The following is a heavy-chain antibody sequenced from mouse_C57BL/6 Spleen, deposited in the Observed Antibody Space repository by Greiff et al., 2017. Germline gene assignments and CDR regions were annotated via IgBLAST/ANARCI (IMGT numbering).Heavy chain of an antibody. V-gene: IGHV3-6*01. D-gene: IGHD1-1*01. J-gene: IGHJ4*01. CDR2: ISYDGSN. Sequence: VQLKESGPGLVKPSQSLSLTCSVTGYSITSGYYWNWIRQFPGNKLEWMGYISYDGSNNYNPSLKNRISITRDTSKNQFFLKLNSVTTEDTATYYCARAGSSSYAMDYWGQGTSVTVSS. CDR1: GYSITSGYY. CDR3: ARAGSSSYAMDY.